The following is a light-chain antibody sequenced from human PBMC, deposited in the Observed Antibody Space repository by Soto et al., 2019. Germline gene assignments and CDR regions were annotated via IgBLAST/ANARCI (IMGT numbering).Light chain of an antibody. J-gene: IGKJ2*01. CDR1: QRVSSW. V-gene: IGKV1-5*01. CDR2: VAS. CDR3: KRDTSYSP. Sequence: DIQMTQSPSTLSESVGDRVTITCRASQRVSSWLAGYQQKPGKALKLLIYVASSLESGVPSRFSSSGSGTEFAISISSLQYDYFATYYCKRDTSYSPFGQGTELEIK.